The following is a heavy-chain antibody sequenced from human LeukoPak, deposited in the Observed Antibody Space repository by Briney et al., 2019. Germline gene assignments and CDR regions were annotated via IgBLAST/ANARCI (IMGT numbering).Heavy chain of an antibody. CDR1: GFTFSSYS. D-gene: IGHD6-19*01. V-gene: IGHV3-73*01. Sequence: GGSLRLSCAASGFTFSSYSMNWVRQASGKGLEWVGRIRSKANSYATAYAASVKGRFTISRDDSKNTAYLQMNSLKTEDTAVYYCTSQSVAGPHPGDYWGQGTLVTVSS. J-gene: IGHJ4*02. CDR2: IRSKANSYAT. CDR3: TSQSVAGPHPGDY.